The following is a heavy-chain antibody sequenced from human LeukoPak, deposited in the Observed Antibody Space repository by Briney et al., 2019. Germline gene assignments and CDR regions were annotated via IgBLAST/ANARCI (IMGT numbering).Heavy chain of an antibody. D-gene: IGHD6-19*01. CDR2: IIPIFGTA. J-gene: IGHJ4*02. CDR3: ARSSDXXVAGXQTVFDX. V-gene: IGHV1-69*01. CDR1: GGTFSSYA. Sequence: SVKVSCKASGGTFSSYAISWVRQAPGQGLEWMGGIIPIFGTANYAQKFQGRVTITADESTSTAYMELSSLRSEDTAVYYCARSSDXXVAGXQTVFDXWGQGTLVTXXS.